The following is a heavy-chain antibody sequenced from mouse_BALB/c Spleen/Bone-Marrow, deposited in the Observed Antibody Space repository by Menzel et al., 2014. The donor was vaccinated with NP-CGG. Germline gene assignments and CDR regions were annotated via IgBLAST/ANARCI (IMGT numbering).Heavy chain of an antibody. J-gene: IGHJ3*01. V-gene: IGHV1-52*01. CDR1: GNTFXNYW. CDR3: VHFGFAY. Sequence: QVQLQQSGAELVRPGASVKLSCKASGNTFXNYWMSWVKQRPEQGLEWIGRIDPDDSETHYNQKFKDEAILTVDKSSSTAYMQLSSLTSEDSAVYYCVHFGFAYWGQGTLVTVSA. CDR2: IDPDDSET.